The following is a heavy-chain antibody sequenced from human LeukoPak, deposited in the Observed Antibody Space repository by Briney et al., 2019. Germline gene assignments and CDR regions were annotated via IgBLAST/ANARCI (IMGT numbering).Heavy chain of an antibody. J-gene: IGHJ5*02. Sequence: ASVKVSCKASGYTFNSYGISWVRQAPGQGLEWMGWISAYKGKTNYAQKFQGRVTMTTDTSTSTAYMELRSLTSDDTAVYYCARDGAPGTAAADVGNWFDPWGQGTLVTVSS. CDR2: ISAYKGKT. D-gene: IGHD6-13*01. CDR3: ARDGAPGTAAADVGNWFDP. CDR1: GYTFNSYG. V-gene: IGHV1-18*01.